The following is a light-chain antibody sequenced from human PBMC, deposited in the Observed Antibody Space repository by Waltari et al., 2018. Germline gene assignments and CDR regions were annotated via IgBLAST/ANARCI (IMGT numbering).Light chain of an antibody. V-gene: IGLV3-1*01. CDR2: QDA. CDR3: QAWDGNALI. Sequence: SYDLTQPPSVSVSPGQTASITCSGRQVERKYVCWYQQKAAQSPELVMYQDANRPSGIPERFSGSNSGNTATLTISGTQAMDEADYFCQAWDGNALIFGGGTKLTVL. J-gene: IGLJ2*01. CDR1: QVERKY.